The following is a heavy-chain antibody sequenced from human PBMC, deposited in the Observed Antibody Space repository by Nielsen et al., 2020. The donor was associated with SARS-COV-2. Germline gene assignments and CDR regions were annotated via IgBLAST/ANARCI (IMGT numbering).Heavy chain of an antibody. D-gene: IGHD3-10*01. CDR2: ISYDGSNK. Sequence: GESLKISCAASGFTFSSYGMHWVRQAPGKGLEWVAVISYDGSNKYYADSVKGRFTISRDNSKNTLYLQMNSLRAEDTAVYYCAKDRGLQQYYFDYWGQGTLVTVSS. CDR1: GFTFSSYG. CDR3: AKDRGLQQYYFDY. J-gene: IGHJ4*02. V-gene: IGHV3-30*18.